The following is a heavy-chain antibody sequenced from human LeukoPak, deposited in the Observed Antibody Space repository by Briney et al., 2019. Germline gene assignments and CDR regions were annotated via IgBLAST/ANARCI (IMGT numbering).Heavy chain of an antibody. Sequence: SQTLSLTCVISGDSVPRNTARWNWIRQSPSRALEWLGSTYHRYNLYFDFAHSVIHRITIHPHTSKNQFFLQLNSVTAEDTDVYYWARGGLISLANTRLCAFDMWGQGTMVSVSS. CDR2: TYHRYNLYF. V-gene: IGHV6-1*01. D-gene: IGHD5-12*01. CDR3: ARGGLISLANTRLCAFDM. CDR1: GDSVPRNTAR. J-gene: IGHJ3*02.